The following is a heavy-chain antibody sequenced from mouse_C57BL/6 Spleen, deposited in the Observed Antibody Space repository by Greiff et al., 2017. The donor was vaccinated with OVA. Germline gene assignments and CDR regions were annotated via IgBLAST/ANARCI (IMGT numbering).Heavy chain of an antibody. V-gene: IGHV1-77*01. Sequence: QVQLKQSGAELVKPGASVQISCKASGYTFTDYYINWVKQRPGQGLEWIGQIGPGSGSTHYNEKFKGEATLTADKSSSTAYMPLSSLTSDDSAVDFCARQGFDGFDDCFDCWGQGTTLTVSS. CDR3: ARQGFDGFDDCFDC. CDR2: IGPGSGST. CDR1: GYTFTDYY. J-gene: IGHJ2*01. D-gene: IGHD2-2*01.